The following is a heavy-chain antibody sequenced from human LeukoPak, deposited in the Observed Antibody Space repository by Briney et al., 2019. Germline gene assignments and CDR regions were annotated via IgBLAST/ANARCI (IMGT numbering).Heavy chain of an antibody. CDR1: GFTFSSYS. CDR2: ISSSSSYI. D-gene: IGHD6-13*01. J-gene: IGHJ4*02. CDR3: ARVSRQQLAIDY. Sequence: GGSLRLSCAASGFTFSSYSMNWVRQAPGKGLEWVSSISSSSSYIYYADSVKGRFTISRDNAKNSLYLQMNGLRAEDTAVYYCARVSRQQLAIDYWGQGTLVTVSS. V-gene: IGHV3-21*01.